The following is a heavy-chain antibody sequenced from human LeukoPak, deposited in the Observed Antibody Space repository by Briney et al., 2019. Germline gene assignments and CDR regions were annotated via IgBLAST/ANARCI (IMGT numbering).Heavy chain of an antibody. V-gene: IGHV1-24*01. J-gene: IGHJ4*02. CDR3: ATGQTGTGEFYFDY. CDR1: GYTLTELS. CDR2: FDPEDGET. D-gene: IGHD3-9*01. Sequence: ASVKVSCKVSGYTLTELSMHWVRQAPGKGLEWMGGFDPEDGETIDAQKFQGRVTMTEDTSTDTAYMELSSLRSEDTAVYYCATGQTGTGEFYFDYWGQGTLVTVSS.